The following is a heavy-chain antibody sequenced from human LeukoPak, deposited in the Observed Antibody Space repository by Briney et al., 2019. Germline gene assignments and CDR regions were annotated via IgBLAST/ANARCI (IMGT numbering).Heavy chain of an antibody. CDR2: ISAYNGNT. CDR1: GYTFPTYG. D-gene: IGHD1-26*01. J-gene: IGHJ6*02. CDR3: ARSVGPSDYYGMDV. V-gene: IGHV1-18*01. Sequence: ASVKVSCKASGYTFPTYGITGLRQPPEQGLEGMEWISAYNGNTNYAQKFQGRVTITADESTSTAYMELSSLRSEDTAVYYCARSVGPSDYYGMDVWGQGTTVTVSS.